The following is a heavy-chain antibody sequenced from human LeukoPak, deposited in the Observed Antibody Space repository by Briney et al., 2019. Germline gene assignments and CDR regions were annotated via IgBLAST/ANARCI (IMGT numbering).Heavy chain of an antibody. Sequence: GASVKVSCKASGYTFTSYGISWVRQAPGQGLEWMGWISAYNGNTNYAQKLQGRVTMTTDTSTSTAYMELRSLRSDDTAVYYCARDGLKYDFWSGYYNNWFDPWGQGTLVTVSS. CDR3: ARDGLKYDFWSGYYNNWFDP. D-gene: IGHD3-3*01. J-gene: IGHJ5*02. CDR1: GYTFTSYG. V-gene: IGHV1-18*01. CDR2: ISAYNGNT.